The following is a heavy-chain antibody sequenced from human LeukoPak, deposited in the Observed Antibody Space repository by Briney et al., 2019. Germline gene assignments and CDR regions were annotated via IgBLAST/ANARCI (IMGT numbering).Heavy chain of an antibody. CDR2: IYSTGST. CDR3: ARTYYYGSGSYPYDY. Sequence: SETLSLTCTVSGGSISSYYWNWIRQPPGKGLEWIGNIYSTGSTNYNPSLKSRVTISVDTPKNQFSLKLSSVTAADTVVYYCARTYYYGSGSYPYDYWGQGTLVTVSS. CDR1: GGSISSYY. J-gene: IGHJ4*02. V-gene: IGHV4-59*12. D-gene: IGHD3-10*01.